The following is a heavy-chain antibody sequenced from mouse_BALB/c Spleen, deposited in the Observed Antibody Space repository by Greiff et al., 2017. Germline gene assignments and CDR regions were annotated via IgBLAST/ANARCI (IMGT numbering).Heavy chain of an antibody. CDR3: ARGTAPYWYFDV. J-gene: IGHJ1*01. V-gene: IGHV1S81*02. CDR1: GYTFTSYW. CDR2: INPSNGRT. Sequence: QVQLQQPGAELVKPGASVKLSCKASGYTFTSYWMHWVKQRPGQGLAWIGEINPSNGRTNYNEKFKSKATLTVDKSSSTAYMQLSSLTSEDSAVYYCARGTAPYWYFDVWGAGTTVTVTS. D-gene: IGHD1-2*01.